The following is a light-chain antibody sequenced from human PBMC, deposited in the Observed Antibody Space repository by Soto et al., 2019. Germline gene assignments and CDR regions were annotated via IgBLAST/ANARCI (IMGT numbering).Light chain of an antibody. V-gene: IGLV4-69*01. CDR2: LNSDGSH. CDR1: SGHSSYA. Sequence: QPVLTQSPSASASLGASVKLTCTLSSGHSSYAIAWHQQQPEKGPRYLMKLNSDGSHSKGDGIPDRFSGSSSGAERHLTISSLQSEDEADYYCQTWGTGIHGVFGGGTKLTVL. J-gene: IGLJ2*01. CDR3: QTWGTGIHGV.